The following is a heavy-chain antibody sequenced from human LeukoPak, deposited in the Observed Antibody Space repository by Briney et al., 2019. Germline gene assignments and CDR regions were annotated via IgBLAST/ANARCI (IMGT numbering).Heavy chain of an antibody. CDR1: GGTFSSYA. D-gene: IGHD2-8*01. CDR3: ARESQWSRAFDY. J-gene: IGHJ4*02. CDR2: IIPIFGTA. V-gene: IGHV1-69*13. Sequence: ASVKVSFKASGGTFSSYAISWVRQAPGQGLEWMGGIIPIFGTANYAQKFQGRVTITADESTSTAYMELSSLRSEDTAVYYCARESQWSRAFDYWGQGTLVTVSS.